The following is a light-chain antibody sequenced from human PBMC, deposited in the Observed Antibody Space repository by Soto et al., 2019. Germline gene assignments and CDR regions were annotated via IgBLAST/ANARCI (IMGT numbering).Light chain of an antibody. CDR2: ATS. J-gene: IGKJ4*01. CDR3: QHYNNWPLT. Sequence: EIVMTQSPATLSVSPGERASLSCRASQSVSSNLAWYQQKPGQTPRLLIYATSTRATGIPARFSGSGSGTEFTLTISSLQSEDLAVYYCQHYNNWPLTFGGGTKVEIK. CDR1: QSVSSN. V-gene: IGKV3-15*01.